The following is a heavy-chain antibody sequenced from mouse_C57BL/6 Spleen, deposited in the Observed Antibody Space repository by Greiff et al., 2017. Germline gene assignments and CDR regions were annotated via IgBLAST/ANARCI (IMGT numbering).Heavy chain of an antibody. CDR2: IDPSDSYT. D-gene: IGHD1-1*01. J-gene: IGHJ1*03. V-gene: IGHV1-50*01. Sequence: QVQLQQPGAELVKPGASVKLSCKASGYTFTSYWMQWVKQRPGQGLEWIGEIDPSDSYTNYNQKFKGKATLTVDPSSSTAYMQLSSLTSEDSAVYYCARDHYYGSSHWYFDVWGTGTTVTVSS. CDR3: ARDHYYGSSHWYFDV. CDR1: GYTFTSYW.